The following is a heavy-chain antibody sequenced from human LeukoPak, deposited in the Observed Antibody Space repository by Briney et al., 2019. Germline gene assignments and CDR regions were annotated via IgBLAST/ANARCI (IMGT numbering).Heavy chain of an antibody. CDR1: GFTSSSYG. CDR3: AKERDTAMVTIDY. Sequence: GGSLRLSCAASGFTSSSYGMHWVRQAPGKGLEWVAFIRYDGSNKYYADSVKGRFTISRDNSKNTLYLQMNSLRAEDTAVYYCAKERDTAMVTIDYWGQGTLVTVSS. J-gene: IGHJ4*02. V-gene: IGHV3-30*02. D-gene: IGHD5-18*01. CDR2: IRYDGSNK.